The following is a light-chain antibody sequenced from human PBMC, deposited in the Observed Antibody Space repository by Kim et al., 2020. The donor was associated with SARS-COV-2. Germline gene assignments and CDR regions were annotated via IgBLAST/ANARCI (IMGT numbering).Light chain of an antibody. J-gene: IGLJ3*02. CDR1: SSNIGAGYD. CDR2: GNS. CDR3: QSYDSSLSGSKV. Sequence: VPISCTGRSSNIGAGYDVHWYQQLPGTAPKLLIYGNSNRPSGVPDRFSGSKSGTSASLAITGLQAEDEADYYCQSYDSSLSGSKVFGGGTQLTVL. V-gene: IGLV1-40*01.